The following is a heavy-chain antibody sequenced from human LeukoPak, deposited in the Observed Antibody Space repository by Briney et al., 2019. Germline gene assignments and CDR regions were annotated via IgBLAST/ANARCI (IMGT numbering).Heavy chain of an antibody. CDR3: AKDSVAGGYFEY. D-gene: IGHD6-19*01. CDR2: ISGSGGST. V-gene: IGHV3-23*01. J-gene: IGHJ4*02. CDR1: GFTFSSYA. Sequence: GGSLRLSCAASGFTFSSYAMSWVRQAPGKGLEWVSAISGSGGSTYYADSVKGRCTISRDNSKKTLYLQMNSLRAEDTAIYYCAKDSVAGGYFEYWGQGTLVTVSS.